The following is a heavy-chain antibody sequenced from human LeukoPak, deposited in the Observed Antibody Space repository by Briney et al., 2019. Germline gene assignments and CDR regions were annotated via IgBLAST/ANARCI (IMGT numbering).Heavy chain of an antibody. V-gene: IGHV3-23*01. CDR3: AREVGLPVGVTDY. CDR1: GFTFSSYA. CDR2: IGDSGGNT. D-gene: IGHD2-15*01. J-gene: IGHJ4*02. Sequence: GGSLRLSCAAPGFTFSSYAMTWVRQAPGKGLGWVSTIGDSGGNTFYADSVKGRFTISRDNSENTLFLQMISLRAEDTAVYYWAREVGLPVGVTDYWGQGALVTVSS.